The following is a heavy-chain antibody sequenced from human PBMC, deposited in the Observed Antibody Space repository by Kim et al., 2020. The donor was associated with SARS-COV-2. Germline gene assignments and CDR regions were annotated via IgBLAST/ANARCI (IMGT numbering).Heavy chain of an antibody. CDR2: INHSGST. D-gene: IGHD5-18*01. Sequence: SETLSLTCAVYGGSFSGYYWSWIRQPPGKGLEWIGEINHSGSTNYNPSLKSRVTISVDTSKNQFSLKLSSVTAADTSVYYCARGRYQTAMVKAFDIWGQG. CDR3: ARGRYQTAMVKAFDI. V-gene: IGHV4-34*01. J-gene: IGHJ3*02. CDR1: GGSFSGYY.